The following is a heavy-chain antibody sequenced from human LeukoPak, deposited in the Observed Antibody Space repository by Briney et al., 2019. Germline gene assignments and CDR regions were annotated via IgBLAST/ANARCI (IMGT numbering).Heavy chain of an antibody. V-gene: IGHV3-30*04. D-gene: IGHD3-16*01. CDR2: ISYDGSNK. CDR1: GFTFSSYA. J-gene: IGHJ4*02. Sequence: PGGSLRLSCAASGFTFSSYAMHWVRQAPGKGLEWVAVISYDGSNKYYADSVKGRFTISRDNSKNTLYLQMNSLRAEDTAVYYCARDSPFRVNFNHPYWGQGTLVTVSS. CDR3: ARDSPFRVNFNHPY.